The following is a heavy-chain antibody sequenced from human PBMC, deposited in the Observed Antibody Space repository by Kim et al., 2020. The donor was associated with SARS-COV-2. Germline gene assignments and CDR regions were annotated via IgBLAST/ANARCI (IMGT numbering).Heavy chain of an antibody. CDR3: ARGNIVVVPAAMPLY. J-gene: IGHJ4*02. CDR2: INTNTGNP. CDR1: GYTFTSYA. Sequence: ASVKVSCKASGYTFTSYAMNWVRQAPGQGLEWMGWINTNTGNPTYAQGFTGRFVFSLDTSVSTAYLQISSLKAEDTAVYYCARGNIVVVPAAMPLYWGQGTLVTVSS. D-gene: IGHD2-2*01. V-gene: IGHV7-4-1*02.